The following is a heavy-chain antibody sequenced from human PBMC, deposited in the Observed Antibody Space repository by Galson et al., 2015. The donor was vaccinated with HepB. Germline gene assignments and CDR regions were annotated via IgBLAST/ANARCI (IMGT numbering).Heavy chain of an antibody. CDR2: ISSNGNTI. D-gene: IGHD4-17*01. Sequence: SLRLSCAASGFTFSRYTMNWVRQAPGKGLESVSYISSNGNTIHDADSVKGRFTISRVNAKNSLYLQMNGLRAEDTAVYYCARVAASDYGDHTHFDYWGQGTLVTVSS. J-gene: IGHJ4*02. CDR1: GFTFSRYT. CDR3: ARVAASDYGDHTHFDY. V-gene: IGHV3-48*04.